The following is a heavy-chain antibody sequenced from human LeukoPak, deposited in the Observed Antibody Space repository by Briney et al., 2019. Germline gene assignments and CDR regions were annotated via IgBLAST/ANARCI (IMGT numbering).Heavy chain of an antibody. Sequence: GGSLRLSCAASGFTFSDYYMNWVRQAPGKGLEWVSYISSSGSTIYYADSVKGRFTISRDNAKNSLYLQMNSLRAEDTAVYYCARDLAVAVEVNWFDPWGQGTLVTVSS. CDR3: ARDLAVAVEVNWFDP. J-gene: IGHJ5*02. V-gene: IGHV3-11*04. D-gene: IGHD6-19*01. CDR1: GFTFSDYY. CDR2: ISSSGSTI.